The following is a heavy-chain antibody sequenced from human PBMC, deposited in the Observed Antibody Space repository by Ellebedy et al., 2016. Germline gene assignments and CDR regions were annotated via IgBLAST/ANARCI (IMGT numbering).Heavy chain of an antibody. J-gene: IGHJ6*02. CDR2: MNPNSGNT. D-gene: IGHD3-9*01. CDR3: ARAHDILTVYYYGMDV. CDR1: GYTFTGYY. Sequence: ASVKVSCXASGYTFTGYYMHWVRQAPGQGLEWMGWMNPNSGNTGYAQKFQGRVTMTRNTSISTAYMELSSLRSEDTAVYYCARAHDILTVYYYGMDVWGQGTTVTVSS. V-gene: IGHV1-8*02.